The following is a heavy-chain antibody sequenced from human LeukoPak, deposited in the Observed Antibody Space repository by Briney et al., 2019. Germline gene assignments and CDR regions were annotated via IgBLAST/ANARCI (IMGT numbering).Heavy chain of an antibody. J-gene: IGHJ4*02. CDR3: AKDQGIAGPPEWYYFDY. Sequence: GGSLRLSCAASGFTFSIYAMSCVRQAPGKGLECVSSISGSGGNTYYADSVKGRFTISRDNSKNKMYLQMNRLRAEDTAVYYCAKDQGIAGPPEWYYFDYWGQGTLVTVSS. D-gene: IGHD6-13*01. V-gene: IGHV3-23*01. CDR1: GFTFSIYA. CDR2: ISGSGGNT.